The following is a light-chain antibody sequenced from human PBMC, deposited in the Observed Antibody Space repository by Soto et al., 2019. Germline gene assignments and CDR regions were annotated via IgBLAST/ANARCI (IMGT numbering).Light chain of an antibody. Sequence: EIVLTQSPATLSLSPGERATLSCRASQSINNYLGWYQQKPGQAPRLLISDATNRATGIPARFSGSGSGTDFSLTISSLEPEDSAVYYCQQRSRWPLTFGGGTKVEIK. CDR1: QSINNY. CDR2: DAT. J-gene: IGKJ4*01. CDR3: QQRSRWPLT. V-gene: IGKV3-11*01.